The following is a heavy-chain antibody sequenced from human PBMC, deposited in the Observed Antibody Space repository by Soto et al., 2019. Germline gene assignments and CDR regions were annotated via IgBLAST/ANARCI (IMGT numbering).Heavy chain of an antibody. D-gene: IGHD3-10*01. CDR2: IYYSGST. Sequence: SETLSLTCTVSGGSISSYYWSWIRQPPGKGLEWIGYIYYSGSTNYNPSLKSRVTISVDTSKNQFSLRLSSVTAADTAVYYCARLGPYYHSLDPWGPGILVSVSS. CDR1: GGSISSYY. J-gene: IGHJ5*02. CDR3: ARLGPYYHSLDP. V-gene: IGHV4-59*08.